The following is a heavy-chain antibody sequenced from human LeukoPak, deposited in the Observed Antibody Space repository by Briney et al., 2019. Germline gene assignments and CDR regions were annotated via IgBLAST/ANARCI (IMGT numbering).Heavy chain of an antibody. CDR2: ISGSDNYI. Sequence: PGGSLRLSCAASGSTFSSYSMNWVRQAPGKGLEWVSSISGSDNYIYYADSVKGRFTISRDNAKNSLYLQMNSLRAEDTAVYYCARVPTSSNRYYYYYMDVWGKGTTVTVSS. D-gene: IGHD1-26*01. V-gene: IGHV3-21*01. J-gene: IGHJ6*03. CDR3: ARVPTSSNRYYYYYMDV. CDR1: GSTFSSYS.